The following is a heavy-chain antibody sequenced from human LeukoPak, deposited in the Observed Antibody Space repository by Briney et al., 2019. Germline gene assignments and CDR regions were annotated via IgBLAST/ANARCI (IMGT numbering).Heavy chain of an antibody. Sequence: SETLSLTCTVSGGSIISGGHYWSWIRQHPGKGLDWIGYIYYSGTTYYNPSLKSRVTISVDTSVNQFSLRLTSVTAADTAVYYCARDQDGYSRFDYWGQGTLVTVSS. CDR1: GGSIISGGHY. CDR2: IYYSGTT. D-gene: IGHD5-24*01. J-gene: IGHJ4*02. V-gene: IGHV4-31*03. CDR3: ARDQDGYSRFDY.